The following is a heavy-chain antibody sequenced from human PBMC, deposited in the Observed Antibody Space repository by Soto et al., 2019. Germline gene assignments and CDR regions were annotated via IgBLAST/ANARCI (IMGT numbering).Heavy chain of an antibody. V-gene: IGHV3-15*07. CDR1: GFTFSTPW. Sequence: EVQLVESGGGLVKPGGSLRLSCAASGFTFSTPWMNWVRQAPGKGLEWVGQIRSKIHGGTTDYAAPVRGRFSISRDDSRNTLYLQMNGRNTEDTAVYYCTTDSSGSPNYWGQGTLVTVSS. J-gene: IGHJ4*02. CDR3: TTDSSGSPNY. CDR2: IRSKIHGGTT. D-gene: IGHD1-26*01.